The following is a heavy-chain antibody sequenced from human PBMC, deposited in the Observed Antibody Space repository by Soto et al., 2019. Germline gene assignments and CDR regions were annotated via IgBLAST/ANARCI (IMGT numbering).Heavy chain of an antibody. J-gene: IGHJ4*02. CDR3: ARSSGPVEREFDY. V-gene: IGHV1-69*13. D-gene: IGHD3-22*01. CDR1: GGTFSSYA. Sequence: SVKVSCKASGGTFSSYAISWVRQAPGQGLEWMGGIIPIFGTANYAQKFQGRVTITADESTSTAYMELSSLRSEDTAVYYCARSSGPVEREFDYWGQGTLVTVSS. CDR2: IIPIFGTA.